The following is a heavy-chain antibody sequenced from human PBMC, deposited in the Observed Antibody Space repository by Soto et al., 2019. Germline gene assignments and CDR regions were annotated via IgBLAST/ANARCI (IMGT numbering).Heavy chain of an antibody. Sequence: QVQLVQSGAEVKKPGASVKVSCKASGYTFTSYDINWVRQATGQGLEWIGWMSPKTGDTGYAQNFQGRVTMTRNPSISPAYRDLSSPTSENQAVYYCASAPPDWGFALWGQGTLVPVPS. J-gene: IGHJ4*02. V-gene: IGHV1-8*02. D-gene: IGHD7-27*01. CDR3: ASAPPDWGFAL. CDR2: MSPKTGDT. CDR1: GYTFTSYD.